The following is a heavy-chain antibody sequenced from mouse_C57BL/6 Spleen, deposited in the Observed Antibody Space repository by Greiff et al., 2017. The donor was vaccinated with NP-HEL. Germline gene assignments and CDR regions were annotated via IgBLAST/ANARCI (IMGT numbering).Heavy chain of an antibody. CDR3: ARLGRGYAMDY. D-gene: IGHD4-1*01. J-gene: IGHJ4*01. CDR2: INPYNGGT. CDR1: GYTFTDYY. V-gene: IGHV1-19*01. Sequence: VQLKESGPVLVKPGASVKMSCKASGYTFTDYYMNWVKQSHGKSLEWIGVINPYNGGTSYNQKFKGKATLTVDKSSSTAYMELNSLTSEDSAVYYCARLGRGYAMDYWGQGTSVTVSS.